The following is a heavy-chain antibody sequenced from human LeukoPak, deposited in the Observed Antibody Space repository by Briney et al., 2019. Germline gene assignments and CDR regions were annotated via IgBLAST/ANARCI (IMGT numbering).Heavy chain of an antibody. CDR1: GYSFTNSW. CDR3: ARQEYCSGGSCYTWFDS. CDR2: IYPPDSDI. D-gene: IGHD2-15*01. Sequence: GESLKISCKGSGYSFTNSWIGWVRLMPGKGLEWMGIIYPPDSDIRYSPSFQGQVTISADKSINTAYLQWSSLKASDTAMYYCARQEYCSGGSCYTWFDSWGQGTLVTVSS. V-gene: IGHV5-51*01. J-gene: IGHJ5*01.